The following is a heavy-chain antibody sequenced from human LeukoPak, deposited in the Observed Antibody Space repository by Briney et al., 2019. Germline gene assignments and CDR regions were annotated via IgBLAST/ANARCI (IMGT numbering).Heavy chain of an antibody. D-gene: IGHD1-26*01. J-gene: IGHJ4*02. CDR1: GFTFSNYD. V-gene: IGHV3-13*04. CDR3: ARGANSHFGD. CDR2: IGTAGDT. Sequence: GGSLRLSCAASGFTFSNYDMHWVRQATGKGLEWVSAIGTAGDTYYPGSVRGRFTMSRENAKNSLYLQMNSLTAGDTAVYYCARGANSHFGDWGPGILVTVSS.